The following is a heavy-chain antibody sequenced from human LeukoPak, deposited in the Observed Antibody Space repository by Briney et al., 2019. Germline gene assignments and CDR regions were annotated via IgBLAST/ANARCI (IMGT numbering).Heavy chain of an antibody. D-gene: IGHD6-13*01. Sequence: PGGSLRLSCEVSGFTFSSYHMNWVRQAPGKGLEWVSSISSSTNYIYYADSVKGRFTISRDNAKNSLYLQMNSLRAEDTAVYYCARDRPTKYSGTWYFFSGDISDAFDIWGQGTMVSVSS. V-gene: IGHV3-21*01. CDR3: ARDRPTKYSGTWYFFSGDISDAFDI. CDR1: GFTFSSYH. CDR2: ISSSTNYI. J-gene: IGHJ3*02.